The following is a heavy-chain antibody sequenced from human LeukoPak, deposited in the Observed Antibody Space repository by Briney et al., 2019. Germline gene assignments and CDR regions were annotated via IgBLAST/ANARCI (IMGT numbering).Heavy chain of an antibody. CDR3: AWHSSGWEIYY. CDR2: TYYSGST. CDR1: GGSISTYD. D-gene: IGHD6-19*01. J-gene: IGHJ4*02. Sequence: PSETLSLTCTVSGGSISTYDWSWIRQPPAQGLEWIGYTYYSGSTNYNPSPKSRVTISVDTTKNQYSLKLSSVTAADTAVYYCAWHSSGWEIYYWGQGTLVTVSS. V-gene: IGHV4-59*03.